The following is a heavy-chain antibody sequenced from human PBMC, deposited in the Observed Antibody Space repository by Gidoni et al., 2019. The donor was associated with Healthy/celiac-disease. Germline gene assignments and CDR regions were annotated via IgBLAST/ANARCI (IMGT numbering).Heavy chain of an antibody. Sequence: QITLKESGPTLVKPTQTLTLTCTFSGFSLSTSGVGVGWIRQPPGKALGWLALIYWNDDKRYSPSLKSRLTITKDTSKNQVVLTMTNMDPVDTATYYCAHIPFLEWLWADFDYWGQGTLVTVSS. CDR1: GFSLSTSGVG. CDR3: AHIPFLEWLWADFDY. J-gene: IGHJ4*02. D-gene: IGHD3-3*01. CDR2: IYWNDDK. V-gene: IGHV2-5*01.